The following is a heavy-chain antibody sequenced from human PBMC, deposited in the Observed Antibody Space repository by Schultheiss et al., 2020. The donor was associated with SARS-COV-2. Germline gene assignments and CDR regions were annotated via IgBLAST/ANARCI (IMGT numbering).Heavy chain of an antibody. CDR3: ARGGSSGWRGWFDP. J-gene: IGHJ5*02. CDR1: GGSISSYY. Sequence: SETLSLTCTVSGGSISSYYWSWIRQPAGKGLEWIGRIYTSGSTNYNPSLKSRVTISVDTSKNQFSLKLSSVTAADTAVYYCARGGSSGWRGWFDPWGQGTLVTVSS. D-gene: IGHD6-19*01. V-gene: IGHV4-4*07. CDR2: IYTSGST.